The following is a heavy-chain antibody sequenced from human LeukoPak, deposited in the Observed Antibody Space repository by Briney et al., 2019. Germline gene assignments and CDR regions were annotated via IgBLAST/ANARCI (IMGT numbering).Heavy chain of an antibody. Sequence: GGSLRLSCAASGFTFSSYAMTWVRQAPEKGLQWVSAISASGGGTYYTDSVKGRFTISRDNSKNTLYLQMNSLRADDTAVYYCAKPEGFDPFYNYYYGMDVWGQGTTVTVSS. CDR1: GFTFSSYA. CDR2: ISASGGGT. CDR3: AKPEGFDPFYNYYYGMDV. J-gene: IGHJ6*02. V-gene: IGHV3-23*01. D-gene: IGHD3-9*01.